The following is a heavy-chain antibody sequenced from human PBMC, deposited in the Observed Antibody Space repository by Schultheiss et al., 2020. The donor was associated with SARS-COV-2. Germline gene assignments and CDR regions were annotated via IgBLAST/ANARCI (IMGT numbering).Heavy chain of an antibody. V-gene: IGHV3-23*01. CDR3: AKGAGGDERY. D-gene: IGHD2-21*02. CDR1: GFTFSSYA. Sequence: GGSLRLSCAASGFTFSSYAMNWVRQAPGKGLEWVSGIIPRDGSIYYADSVKGRFTISRDNSKNTVCLQMNSVRAEDTAVYYCAKGAGGDERYWGQGTQVTVSS. CDR2: IIPRDGSI. J-gene: IGHJ4*02.